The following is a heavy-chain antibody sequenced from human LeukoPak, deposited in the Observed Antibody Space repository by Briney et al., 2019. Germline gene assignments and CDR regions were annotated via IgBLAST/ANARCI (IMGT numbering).Heavy chain of an antibody. CDR3: ARDLRFYDY. J-gene: IGHJ4*02. Sequence: GGSLRLSCAASGLTFSSYWMSWVRRAPGKGLEWVANIKQDGSEKYYVDSVKGRFTISRDNAKSSLYLQMNSLRAEDTAVYYCARDLRFYDYWGQGTLVTVSS. D-gene: IGHD3-3*01. CDR2: IKQDGSEK. CDR1: GLTFSSYW. V-gene: IGHV3-7*01.